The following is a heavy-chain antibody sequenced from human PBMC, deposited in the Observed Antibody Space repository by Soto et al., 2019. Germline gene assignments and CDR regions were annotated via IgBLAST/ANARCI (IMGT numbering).Heavy chain of an antibody. V-gene: IGHV3-23*01. CDR2: ISATGGST. CDR3: AKASSAWYDSKSYYLDD. CDR1: GFSFSDYA. D-gene: IGHD6-19*01. J-gene: IGHJ4*02. Sequence: EVQLLDSGGGLVQPGGSLRLSCAASGFSFSDYAMNWVRQAPGKGLEWVSEISATGGSTFYADFVKGRFTISRDNSKNTLYLHLTSLRDEDTARYYCAKASSAWYDSKSYYLDDWGLGTLVTVSS.